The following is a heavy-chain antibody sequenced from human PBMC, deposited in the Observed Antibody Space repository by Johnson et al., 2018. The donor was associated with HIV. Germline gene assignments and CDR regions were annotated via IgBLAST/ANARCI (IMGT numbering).Heavy chain of an antibody. Sequence: VQLVESGGGLVQPGGSLRLSYAASGFTVSGNYMSWVRQAPGTGLEWVSIIYSGGSTFYAASVRGRFIISRDNSKNTLYLQMNSLRAEDTALYYCAKVAVATAAGGVPLDIWGPGTMVTVSA. D-gene: IGHD6-13*01. CDR3: AKVAVATAAGGVPLDI. J-gene: IGHJ3*02. V-gene: IGHV3-66*01. CDR2: IYSGGST. CDR1: GFTVSGNY.